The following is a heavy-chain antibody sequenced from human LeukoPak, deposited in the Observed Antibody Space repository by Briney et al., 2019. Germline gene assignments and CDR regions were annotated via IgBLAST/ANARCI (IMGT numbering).Heavy chain of an antibody. Sequence: SETLSLTCTVSGGSISSSSYYWGWIRQPPGKGLEWIGSIYYSGSTYYNPSLKSRVTISVDTSKNQFSLKLSSVTAADTAVYYCARHGIVGAIQPTDAFDIWGQGTMVTVSS. D-gene: IGHD1-26*01. CDR2: IYYSGST. J-gene: IGHJ3*02. CDR3: ARHGIVGAIQPTDAFDI. V-gene: IGHV4-39*01. CDR1: GGSISSSSYY.